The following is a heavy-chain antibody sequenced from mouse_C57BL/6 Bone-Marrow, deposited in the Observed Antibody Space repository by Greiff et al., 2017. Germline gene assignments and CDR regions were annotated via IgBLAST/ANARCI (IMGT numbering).Heavy chain of an antibody. CDR3: AREIDYYYGSRGY. V-gene: IGHV1-81*01. J-gene: IGHJ2*01. CDR2: IYPRSGNT. CDR1: GYTFTSYG. Sequence: VQGVESGAELARPGASVKLSCKASGYTFTSYGISWVKQRTGQGLEWIGEIYPRSGNTYYNEKFKGKATLTADKSSSTAYMELRSLTSEDSAVYFCAREIDYYYGSRGYWGQGTTLTVSS. D-gene: IGHD1-1*01.